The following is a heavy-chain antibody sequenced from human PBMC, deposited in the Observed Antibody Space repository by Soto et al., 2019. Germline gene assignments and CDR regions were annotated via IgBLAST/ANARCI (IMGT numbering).Heavy chain of an antibody. CDR1: AGSMNIHY. Sequence: VQLQESGPRLVKPSETLSLSCTDSAGSMNIHYWSWIRQPAGKGLEWVGRISASATTNYNPSLKSRLAMSMDTSRNIFSLSLISITAADSAVYYCAKEGLRWDAGAMDDWGQGTTVTVS. CDR2: ISASATT. CDR3: AKEGLRWDAGAMDD. J-gene: IGHJ6*02. D-gene: IGHD1-26*01. V-gene: IGHV4-4*07.